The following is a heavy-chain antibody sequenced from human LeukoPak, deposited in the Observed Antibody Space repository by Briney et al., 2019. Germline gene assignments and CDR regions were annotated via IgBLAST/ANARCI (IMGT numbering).Heavy chain of an antibody. CDR1: GFTVSSNY. CDR3: ARGYGSGSPTNFDY. V-gene: IGHV3-66*01. Sequence: GGSLRLSCAASGFTVSSNYMSWVRQAPGKGLEWVSVIYGDGTTYYADSVKGRFTTSRDNSKNTLYLQMNSLRAEDTAVYYCARGYGSGSPTNFDYWGQGTLVTVSS. CDR2: IYGDGTT. D-gene: IGHD3-10*01. J-gene: IGHJ4*02.